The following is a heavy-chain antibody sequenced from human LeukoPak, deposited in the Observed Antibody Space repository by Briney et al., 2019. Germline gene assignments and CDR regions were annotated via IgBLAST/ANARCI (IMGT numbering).Heavy chain of an antibody. D-gene: IGHD6-13*01. CDR3: AKDRSSSWYPIVVDY. J-gene: IGHJ4*02. V-gene: IGHV3-23*01. Sequence: GGSLRLSCAASGFTFSSYAMSWVRRAPGKGLEWVSAISGSGGSTYYADSVKGRFTISRDNSKNTLYLQMNSLRAEDTAVYYCAKDRSSSWYPIVVDYWGQGTLVTVSS. CDR1: GFTFSSYA. CDR2: ISGSGGST.